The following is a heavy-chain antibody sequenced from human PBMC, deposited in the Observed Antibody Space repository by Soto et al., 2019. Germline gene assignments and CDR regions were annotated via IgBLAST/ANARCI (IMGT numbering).Heavy chain of an antibody. D-gene: IGHD4-17*01. CDR2: IYYSGST. V-gene: IGHV4-59*01. CDR3: ARAGYGDYIFDY. Sequence: SETLSVTCTVSGGSISSYYWSWVRQPPGKGLEWIGYIYYSGSTNYNPSLKSRVTISVDTSKNQFSLKLSSVTAADTAVYYCARAGYGDYIFDYWGQGTLVTVSS. CDR1: GGSISSYY. J-gene: IGHJ4*02.